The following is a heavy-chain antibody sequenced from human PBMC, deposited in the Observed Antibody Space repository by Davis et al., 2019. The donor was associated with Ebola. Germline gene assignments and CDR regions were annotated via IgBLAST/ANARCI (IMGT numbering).Heavy chain of an antibody. CDR2: IIPILGIA. V-gene: IGHV1-69*04. CDR3: ARARFRELLEDY. CDR1: GGTFSSYA. J-gene: IGHJ4*02. Sequence: AASVKVSCKASGGTFSSYAISWVRQAPGQGLEWMGRIIPILGIANYAQKFQGRVTITADKSTSTAYMELSSLRSEDTAVYYCARARFRELLEDYWGQGTLVTVSS. D-gene: IGHD3-10*01.